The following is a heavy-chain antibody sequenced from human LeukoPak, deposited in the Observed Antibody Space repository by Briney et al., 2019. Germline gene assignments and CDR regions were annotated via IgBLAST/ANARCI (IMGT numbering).Heavy chain of an antibody. CDR1: GFIFTDYW. Sequence: GGSLRLSCAASGFIFTDYWMYWVRQAPGRGLAWVANIKEDGSEKNYVDSVKGRFTISRDNAKNTLYLQMNSLRAEDTAVYYCASVRSFDTRDFDYWGQGTLVTVSS. CDR3: ASVRSFDTRDFDY. CDR2: IKEDGSEK. V-gene: IGHV3-7*01. D-gene: IGHD3-9*01. J-gene: IGHJ4*02.